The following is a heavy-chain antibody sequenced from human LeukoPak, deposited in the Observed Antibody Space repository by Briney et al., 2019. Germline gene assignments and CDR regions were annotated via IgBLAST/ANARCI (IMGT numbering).Heavy chain of an antibody. V-gene: IGHV4-61*02. Sequence: NPSQTLSLTCTVSGGSISSGSYYWSWIRRPAGKGLEWIGRIYTSGSTNYNPSLMSRVTISVDTSKNQFSLKLSSVTAADTAVYYCARTAYSSSWYRYWGQGTLVTVSS. CDR1: GGSISSGSYY. J-gene: IGHJ4*02. CDR2: IYTSGST. D-gene: IGHD6-13*01. CDR3: ARTAYSSSWYRY.